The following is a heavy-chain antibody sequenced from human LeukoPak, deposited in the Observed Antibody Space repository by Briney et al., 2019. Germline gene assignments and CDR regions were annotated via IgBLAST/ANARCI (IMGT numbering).Heavy chain of an antibody. CDR1: GFTFTSFE. D-gene: IGHD6-19*01. CDR2: ISSGGSTI. J-gene: IGHJ4*02. V-gene: IGHV3-48*03. CDR3: AREFSSGLYNY. Sequence: GGSLRPSCAVSGFTFTSFEIKWVRQAPGKGLEWVSYISSGGSTIYYADSVKGRFTISRDNAKNSLYLQMNSLRAEDTAVYYCAREFSSGLYNYWGQGTLVTVSS.